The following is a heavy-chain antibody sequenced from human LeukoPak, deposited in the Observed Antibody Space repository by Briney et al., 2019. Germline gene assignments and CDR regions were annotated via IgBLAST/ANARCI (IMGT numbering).Heavy chain of an antibody. V-gene: IGHV4-34*01. D-gene: IGHD2-2*02. CDR2: INHSGST. Sequence: SETLSLTCAVYGGSFSGYYWSWIRQPPGKGLEWIGEINHSGSTNYNPSLKSRVTISVDTSKNQFSLKLSSVTAADTAVYYCARLPKIRVCSSTSCYTAKWFDPWGQGTLVTVSS. J-gene: IGHJ5*02. CDR3: ARLPKIRVCSSTSCYTAKWFDP. CDR1: GGSFSGYY.